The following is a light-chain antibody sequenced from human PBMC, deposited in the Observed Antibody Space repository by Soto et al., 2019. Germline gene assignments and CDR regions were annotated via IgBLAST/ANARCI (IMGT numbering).Light chain of an antibody. CDR2: LGF. J-gene: IGKJ2*01. CDR1: QRLLHSNGNYF. CDR3: MQALQSPYT. V-gene: IGKV2-28*01. Sequence: EIVMTQSPPSLTVTPGEPATISCRSSQRLLHSNGNYFLDWYLQKPGQSPQLLIYLGFNRASGGPHRVSGSGAGTDFTLKISRVEADDVGVYYCMQALQSPYTFGRGTKLQIK.